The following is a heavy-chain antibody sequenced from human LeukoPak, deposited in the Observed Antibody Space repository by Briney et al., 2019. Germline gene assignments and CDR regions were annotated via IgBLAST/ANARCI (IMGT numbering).Heavy chain of an antibody. Sequence: SVKVSCKASGYTFTSYYMHWVRQPPGQGLEWMGIINPSGGSTSYAQKFQGRVTMTRDTSTSTVYMELSSLRSEDTAVYYCARVGARHYYYMDVWRKGTKVTISS. V-gene: IGHV1-46*01. D-gene: IGHD1-26*01. J-gene: IGHJ6*03. CDR3: ARVGARHYYYMDV. CDR1: GYTFTSYY. CDR2: INPSGGST.